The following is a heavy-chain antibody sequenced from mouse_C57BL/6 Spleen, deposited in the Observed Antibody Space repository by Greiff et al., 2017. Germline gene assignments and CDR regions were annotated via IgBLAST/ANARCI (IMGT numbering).Heavy chain of an antibody. J-gene: IGHJ4*01. V-gene: IGHV1-69*01. Sequence: QVQLQQPGAELVMPGASVKLSCKASGYTFTSYWMHWVKQRPGQGLEWIGEIDPSDSYTNYNQKFKGKSTLTVDKSSSTADMQLSSLTSEDSAVYYWARAVDYDRYYAMDYWGQGTSVTVSS. D-gene: IGHD2-4*01. CDR1: GYTFTSYW. CDR2: IDPSDSYT. CDR3: ARAVDYDRYYAMDY.